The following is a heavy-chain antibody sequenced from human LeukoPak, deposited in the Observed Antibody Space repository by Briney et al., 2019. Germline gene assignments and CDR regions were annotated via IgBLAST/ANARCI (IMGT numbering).Heavy chain of an antibody. V-gene: IGHV1-18*04. J-gene: IGHJ4*02. Sequence: ASVKVSCKASGYTFTSYGISWVRQAPRQGLEWMGWISAYNGNTNYTQKLQGRVTMTTDTSTSTAYMELRSLRSDDTAVYYCARGDYDILTGYYKGVDYWGQGTLVTVSS. CDR2: ISAYNGNT. CDR1: GYTFTSYG. CDR3: ARGDYDILTGYYKGVDY. D-gene: IGHD3-9*01.